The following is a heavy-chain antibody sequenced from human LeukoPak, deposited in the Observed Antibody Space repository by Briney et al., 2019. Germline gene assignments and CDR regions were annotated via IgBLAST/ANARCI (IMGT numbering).Heavy chain of an antibody. CDR2: INPNSGGT. V-gene: IGHV1-2*02. CDR1: GYTFTGYY. J-gene: IGHJ6*02. Sequence: GASVKVSCKASGYTFTGYYMHWVRQAPGQGLEWMGWINPNSGGTNYAQKFQGRVTMTRDTSISTAYMELSGLRSDDTAVYYCARGGSDFWSGYYLLSDNYYYYYGMDVWGQGTTVTVSS. D-gene: IGHD3-3*01. CDR3: ARGGSDFWSGYYLLSDNYYYYYGMDV.